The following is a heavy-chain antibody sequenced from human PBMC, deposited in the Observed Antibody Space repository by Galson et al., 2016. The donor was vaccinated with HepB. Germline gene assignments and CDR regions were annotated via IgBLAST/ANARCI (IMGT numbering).Heavy chain of an antibody. CDR3: ARPGRYGSGNYDIDY. CDR2: VYYSGST. V-gene: IGHV4-39*01. D-gene: IGHD3-10*01. J-gene: IGHJ4*02. Sequence: TLSLTCPVSGGSISSSDYYWGWIRQPPGKGLEWIGNVYYSGSTYYNPSLKSRVTISVDTSKNQFSLKLSSVTAADTAVYYCARPGRYGSGNYDIDYGGQGTLVPVSS. CDR1: GGSISSSDYY.